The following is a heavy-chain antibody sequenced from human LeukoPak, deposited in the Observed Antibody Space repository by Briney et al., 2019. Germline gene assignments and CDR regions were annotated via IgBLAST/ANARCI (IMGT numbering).Heavy chain of an antibody. CDR2: TYWDDDK. V-gene: IGHV2-5*02. J-gene: IGHJ5*02. D-gene: IGHD3-10*01. CDR3: AHLITTVRGAINWFDP. Sequence: SGPTLVNPTQTLTLTCTFSGFSLSTSGVGVGWIRQPPEKALEWLALTYWDDDKRYSPSLKSRLTITKDTSKNQVVLTMTNMDPVDTATYYCAHLITTVRGAINWFDPWGQGTLVTVSS. CDR1: GFSLSTSGVG.